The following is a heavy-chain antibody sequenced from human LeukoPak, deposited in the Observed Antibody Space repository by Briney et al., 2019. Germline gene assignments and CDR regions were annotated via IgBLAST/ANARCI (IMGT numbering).Heavy chain of an antibody. CDR1: GFTFRDRY. CDR3: VTETTEGAKDY. Sequence: PGGSLRLSCAASGFTFRDRYMGWVRQAPGKGLAWVSYISSSSHYTNYGASVRGRFIISRDNARDSLYLRMNSLRVEDTAIYYCVTETTEGAKDYWGQGTLVTVSS. J-gene: IGHJ4*02. D-gene: IGHD1-14*01. V-gene: IGHV3-11*05. CDR2: ISSSSHYT.